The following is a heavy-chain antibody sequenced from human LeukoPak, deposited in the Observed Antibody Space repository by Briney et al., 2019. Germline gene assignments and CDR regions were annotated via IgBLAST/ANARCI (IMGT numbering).Heavy chain of an antibody. V-gene: IGHV3-11*04. CDR1: GFTFSDYY. J-gene: IGHJ4*02. Sequence: PGGSLRLSCAASGFTFSDYYMTWIRQAPGQGPEWISYISSSGGTIYYADSVKGRFTISRDNAKNTLYLQMNSLRADDTAVYYCATFGTSWLNSYWGQGILVTVSS. CDR2: ISSSGGTI. D-gene: IGHD3-16*01. CDR3: ATFGTSWLNSY.